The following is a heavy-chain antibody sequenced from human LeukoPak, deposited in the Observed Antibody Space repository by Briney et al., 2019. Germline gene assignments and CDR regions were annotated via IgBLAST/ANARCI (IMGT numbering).Heavy chain of an antibody. CDR2: IYSGGST. V-gene: IGHV3-53*01. J-gene: IGHJ4*02. CDR1: GFTVSSNY. CDR3: ARDYYYDSSGYTDY. Sequence: GGSLRLSCAASGFTVSSNYMSWVRQTPGKGLEWVSVIYSGGSTYYADSVKGRFTISRDNSKNTLYLQMNSLRAEDTAVYYCARDYYYDSSGYTDYWGQGTLVTVSS. D-gene: IGHD3-22*01.